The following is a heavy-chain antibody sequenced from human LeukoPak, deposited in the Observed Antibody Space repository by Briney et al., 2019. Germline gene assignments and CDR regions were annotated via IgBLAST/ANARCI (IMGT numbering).Heavy chain of an antibody. CDR1: GFTVSSKY. J-gene: IGHJ4*02. CDR3: ARGLTTVTVKDYFDY. CDR2: IKQDGSEK. V-gene: IGHV3-7*01. D-gene: IGHD4-11*01. Sequence: GGSLRLSCAASGFTVSSKYMSWVRQAPGKGLEWVANIKQDGSEKYYVDSVKGRFTISRDNAKNSLYLQMNSLRAEDTAVYYCARGLTTVTVKDYFDYWGQGTLVTVSS.